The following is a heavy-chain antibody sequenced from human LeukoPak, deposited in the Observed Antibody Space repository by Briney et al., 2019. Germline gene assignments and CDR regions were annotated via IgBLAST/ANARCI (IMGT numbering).Heavy chain of an antibody. Sequence: GGSLRLSCEASGFTFNTYSMNWARQAPGKGLEWVSSIDSSGGYMFYADSVKGRFTISRDNAKNSLYLQINSLRAEDTAVYYCAELGITMIGGVWGKGTTVTISS. J-gene: IGHJ6*04. V-gene: IGHV3-21*01. CDR3: AELGITMIGGV. CDR1: GFTFNTYS. CDR2: IDSSGGYM. D-gene: IGHD3-10*02.